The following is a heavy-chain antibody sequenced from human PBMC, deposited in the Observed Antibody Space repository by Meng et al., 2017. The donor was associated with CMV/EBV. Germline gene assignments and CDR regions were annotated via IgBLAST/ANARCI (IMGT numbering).Heavy chain of an antibody. CDR3: ARDVGGDYRNDYYYYYGMDV. D-gene: IGHD4-17*01. CDR1: GGSISSSSYY. Sequence: SETLSLTCTVSGGSISSSSYYWGWIRQPPRKGLEWIGSINYSGRTYYNPSLKSRVTISVDTSKNQVSLKLSSVTAADTAVYYCARDVGGDYRNDYYYYYGMDVWGQGTTVTVSS. V-gene: IGHV4-39*07. J-gene: IGHJ6*02. CDR2: INYSGRT.